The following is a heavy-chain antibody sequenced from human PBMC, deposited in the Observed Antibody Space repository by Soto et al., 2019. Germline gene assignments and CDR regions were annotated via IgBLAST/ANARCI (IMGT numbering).Heavy chain of an antibody. CDR2: ISSSSSTI. D-gene: IGHD2-21*01. CDR3: ARGEWAVVGYWYFDL. Sequence: EVQLVESGGGLVQPGGSLRLSCAASGFTFSSYSMNWVRQAPGKGLEWVSYISSSSSTIYYADSVKGRFTISRDNAKNSLYLQMNSLRDEDTAVYYCARGEWAVVGYWYFDLWGRGTLVTVSS. CDR1: GFTFSSYS. V-gene: IGHV3-48*02. J-gene: IGHJ2*01.